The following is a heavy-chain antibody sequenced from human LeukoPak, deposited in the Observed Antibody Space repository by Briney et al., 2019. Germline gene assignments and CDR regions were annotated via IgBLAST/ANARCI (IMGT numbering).Heavy chain of an antibody. CDR3: ATHPDHDYSNDGAFDI. D-gene: IGHD4-11*01. CDR2: IYYSGST. CDR1: GGSISSSSYY. J-gene: IGHJ3*02. V-gene: IGHV4-39*01. Sequence: SETLSLTCTVSGGSISSSSYYWGWIRQPPGKGLEWIGSIYYSGSTYYNPSLKSRVTISVDTSKNQFSLKLSSVTAADTAVYYCATHPDHDYSNDGAFDIWRQGTMVTVSS.